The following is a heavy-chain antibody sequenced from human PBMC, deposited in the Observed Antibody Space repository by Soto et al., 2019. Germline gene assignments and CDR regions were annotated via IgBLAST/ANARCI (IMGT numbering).Heavy chain of an antibody. CDR3: ARSGDYTNYYYYYMDV. CDR1: GGSISNYY. D-gene: IGHD4-17*01. CDR2: IYHSGLT. Sequence: SETLSLTCTVSGGSISNYYWSWVRQSPGMGLEWIGYIYHSGLTKYNPSLGSRVTISVGMSKNHFSLSLSSVTAADSAVYYCARSGDYTNYYYYYMDVWGKGTTVTSP. V-gene: IGHV4-59*08. J-gene: IGHJ6*03.